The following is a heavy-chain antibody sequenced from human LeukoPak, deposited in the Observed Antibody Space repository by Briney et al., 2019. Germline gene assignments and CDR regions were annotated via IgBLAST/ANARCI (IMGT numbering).Heavy chain of an antibody. Sequence: GGSLRLSCAVSGFIVSDNYMSWVRQAPGKGLEWVANIMKDGGHKNYVDSVKGRFTISRDNAKNSLFLQMNSLRVEDTAVYYCARDLDYFVMDSWGQGILVTVSS. V-gene: IGHV3-7*01. CDR3: ARDLDYFVMDS. CDR2: IMKDGGHK. CDR1: GFIVSDNY. D-gene: IGHD3-10*01. J-gene: IGHJ4*02.